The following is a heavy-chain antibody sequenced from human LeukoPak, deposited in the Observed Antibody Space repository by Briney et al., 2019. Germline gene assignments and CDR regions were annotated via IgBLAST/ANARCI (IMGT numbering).Heavy chain of an antibody. Sequence: GRSLRLSCAASGFTFSSYAMHWVRQAPGKGLEWVAVISYDGSNKYYADSVKGRFTISRDNSKNTLYLQMNSLRAEDTAVYYCAREMATISTFWGQGTLVTVSS. D-gene: IGHD4-4*01. V-gene: IGHV3-30-3*01. CDR3: AREMATISTF. CDR2: ISYDGSNK. CDR1: GFTFSSYA. J-gene: IGHJ4*02.